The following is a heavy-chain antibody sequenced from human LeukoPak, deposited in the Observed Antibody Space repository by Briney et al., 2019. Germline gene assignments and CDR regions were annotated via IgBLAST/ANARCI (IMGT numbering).Heavy chain of an antibody. V-gene: IGHV3-33*01. CDR3: ARARNDYDSSGFSALDL. CDR1: GFTFSSYG. J-gene: IGHJ5*02. CDR2: IWYDGSNK. D-gene: IGHD3-22*01. Sequence: PGGSLRLSCAASGFTFSSYGMHWVRQAPGKGLEGVAVIWYDGSNKYCADSVKGRFTISRDNSKNTLYLQVNSLRAEDTAVYYCARARNDYDSSGFSALDLWGQGTLVTVSS.